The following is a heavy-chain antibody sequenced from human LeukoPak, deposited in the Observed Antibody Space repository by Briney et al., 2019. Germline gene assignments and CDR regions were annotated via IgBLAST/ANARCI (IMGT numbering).Heavy chain of an antibody. J-gene: IGHJ4*02. Sequence: GGSLRLSYAASGFTFSNAWMSWVRQAPGKGLEWVGRIKSKTDGGTTDYAAPVKGRFTISRDDSKNTLYLQMNSLKTEDTAVYYCTTDEWELHFDYWGQGTLVTVSS. CDR2: IKSKTDGGTT. D-gene: IGHD1-26*01. CDR1: GFTFSNAW. V-gene: IGHV3-15*01. CDR3: TTDEWELHFDY.